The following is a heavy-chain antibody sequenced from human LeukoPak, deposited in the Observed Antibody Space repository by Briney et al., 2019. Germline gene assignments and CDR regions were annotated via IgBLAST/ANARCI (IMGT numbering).Heavy chain of an antibody. CDR1: GFTFSSYA. CDR2: IRESGGST. V-gene: IGHV3-23*01. CDR3: AKTKPYGTTWYGGID. D-gene: IGHD6-13*01. J-gene: IGHJ4*02. Sequence: GGSPRLSCVASGFTFSSYAMSWVRQAPGKGLQWVSAIRESGGSTHYADSVKGRFTISRDNSKNTLYLQMNSLRAEDTAVYYCAKTKPYGTTWYGGIDWGQGALVTVSS.